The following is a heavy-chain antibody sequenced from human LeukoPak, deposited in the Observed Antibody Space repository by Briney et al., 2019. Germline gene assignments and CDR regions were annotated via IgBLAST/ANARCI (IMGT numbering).Heavy chain of an antibody. CDR1: GFTFNNYA. Sequence: GTSLRLSCAASGFTFNNYAMTWVRQAPGKGLEWVSVISGSGGSINYVDSVKGRFTISRDNSKNTLYLQMNSLRAEDTAVYYCAKDQYNYGNYFDYWGQGTLVTVSS. CDR2: ISGSGGSI. D-gene: IGHD3-10*01. V-gene: IGHV3-23*01. CDR3: AKDQYNYGNYFDY. J-gene: IGHJ4*02.